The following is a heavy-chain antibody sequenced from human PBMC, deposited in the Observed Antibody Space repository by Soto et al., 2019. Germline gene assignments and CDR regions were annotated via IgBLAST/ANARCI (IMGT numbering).Heavy chain of an antibody. V-gene: IGHV3-23*01. Sequence: EVQLLESGGGLVPPGGSLRLSCAASGFTFSSYAINWVRQAPGKGLDGVSTISGSGDNTYYADSVKGRFTISRDNSKNTRSRQMNSLRAKDSAVDYCAKSCQSSWVNMDVWCQGTTVTVSS. CDR1: GFTFSSYA. J-gene: IGHJ6*02. CDR2: ISGSGDNT. CDR3: AKSCQSSWVNMDV. D-gene: IGHD2-2*01.